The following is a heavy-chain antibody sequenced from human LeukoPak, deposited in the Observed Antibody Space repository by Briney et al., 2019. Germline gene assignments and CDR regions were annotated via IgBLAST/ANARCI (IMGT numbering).Heavy chain of an antibody. CDR2: INAGNGNT. J-gene: IGHJ4*02. D-gene: IGHD3-10*01. CDR1: GYTFTSYA. Sequence: GASVKVSCKASGYTFTSYAMHWVRQAPGQRLEWMGSINAGNGNTKYSQKFQGRVTITRDTSASTAYMELSSLRSEDTAVYYCARDLLPYYYGSGSYYDYWGQGTLVTVSS. CDR3: ARDLLPYYYGSGSYYDY. V-gene: IGHV1-3*01.